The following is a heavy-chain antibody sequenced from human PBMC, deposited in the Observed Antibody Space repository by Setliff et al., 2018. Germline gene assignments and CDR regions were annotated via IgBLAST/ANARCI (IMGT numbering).Heavy chain of an antibody. CDR3: ARLGAPASHDAFDI. CDR2: IWPGDSDT. CDR1: GFRLTSHW. D-gene: IGHD6-25*01. J-gene: IGHJ3*02. Sequence: GESLKISCQGPGFRLTSHWIGWVRQMPGKGLEWMGLIWPGDSDTKYSPSFQGRVTISVDKSSNTAYLQWSSLKASDTAMYYLARLGAPASHDAFDIWGQGTMVTVSS. V-gene: IGHV5-51*01.